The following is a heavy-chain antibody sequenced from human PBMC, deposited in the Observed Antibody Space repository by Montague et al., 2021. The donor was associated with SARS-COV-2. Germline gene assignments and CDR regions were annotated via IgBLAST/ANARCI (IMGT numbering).Heavy chain of an antibody. CDR3: ASGIAATYYYYMDV. D-gene: IGHD6-13*01. CDR1: GGSISSGSYY. V-gene: IGHV4-61*02. CDR2: IYTSGST. Sequence: TLSLTCTVSGGSISSGSYYWSWIRQPAGKGLEWIGRIYTSGSTNYNPSLKSRVTISVDTSKNQFSLKLSSVTAADTAVYYCASGIAATYYYYMDVGGKGTRVTVSS. J-gene: IGHJ6*03.